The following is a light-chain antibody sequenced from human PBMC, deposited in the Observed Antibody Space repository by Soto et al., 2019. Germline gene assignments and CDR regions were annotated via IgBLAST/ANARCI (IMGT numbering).Light chain of an antibody. V-gene: IGKV3-15*01. CDR2: GAS. CDR1: QSLRSS. Sequence: VMTQSPATLSVSPGERATLSCRASQSLRSSLAWYQQKPGQAPRLLIYGASTRATGIPARFSGSGSGTEFTLTISSLQSEDFAVYCCQQYGSSPPHTFGQGTKLEIK. CDR3: QQYGSSPPHT. J-gene: IGKJ2*01.